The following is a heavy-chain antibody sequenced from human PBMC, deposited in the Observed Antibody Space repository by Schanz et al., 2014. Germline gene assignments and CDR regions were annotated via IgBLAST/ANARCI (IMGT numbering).Heavy chain of an antibody. CDR3: AKGRFGELSAFDI. J-gene: IGHJ3*02. V-gene: IGHV3-74*02. CDR2: INSVGSNT. CDR1: GFTFSSHW. Sequence: EAHLVESGGGLVKPGGSLRLSCAASGFTFSSHWMHWVRQDPGKGLVWVARINSVGSNTDYADSVKGRFTISRDNSKNTLYLQMNSLRAEDTAVYYCAKGRFGELSAFDIWGQGTMVTVSS. D-gene: IGHD3-10*01.